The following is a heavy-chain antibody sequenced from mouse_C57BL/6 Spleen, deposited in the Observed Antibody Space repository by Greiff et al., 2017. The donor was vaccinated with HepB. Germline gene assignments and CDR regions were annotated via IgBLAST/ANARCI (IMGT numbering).Heavy chain of an antibody. V-gene: IGHV1-42*01. Sequence: EVHLVESGPELVKPGASVKISCKASGYSFTGYYMNWVKQSPEKSLEWIGEINPSTGGTTYNQKFKAKATLTVDKSSSTAYMQLKSLTSEDSAVYYCASLLRSWGQGTTLTVSS. D-gene: IGHD1-2*01. CDR1: GYSFTGYY. CDR2: INPSTGGT. CDR3: ASLLRS. J-gene: IGHJ2*01.